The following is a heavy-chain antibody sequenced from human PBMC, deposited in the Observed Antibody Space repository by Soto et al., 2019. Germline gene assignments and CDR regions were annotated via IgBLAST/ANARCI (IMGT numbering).Heavy chain of an antibody. CDR2: ISSSSSYI. CDR3: ARDIIVLMVYAEYYYYYGMDV. J-gene: IGHJ6*02. D-gene: IGHD2-8*01. V-gene: IGHV3-21*01. Sequence: VQLVESGGGLVKPGGSLRLSCAASGFTFSSYSMNWVRQAPGKGLEWVSSISSSSSYIYYADSVKGRFNISRDNGKNSLYLKMNSLRDEDTAVYYCARDIIVLMVYAEYYYYYGMDVWGQVTTVTVS. CDR1: GFTFSSYS.